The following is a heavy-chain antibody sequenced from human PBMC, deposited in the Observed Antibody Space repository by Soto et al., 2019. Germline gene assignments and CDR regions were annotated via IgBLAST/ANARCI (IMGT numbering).Heavy chain of an antibody. V-gene: IGHV3-23*01. CDR2: ISGSGGST. CDR1: GFTFSSYA. Sequence: EVQLLESGGGLVQPGGSLRLSCAASGFTFSSYAMSWVRQAPGKGLEWVSAISGSGGSTYYADSVKGRFTISRDNAKNSLSLQMNSLRAEDTAVYYCARDLTPWNGSAYYDAFDIWGQGTVVTVSS. J-gene: IGHJ3*02. D-gene: IGHD1-1*01. CDR3: ARDLTPWNGSAYYDAFDI.